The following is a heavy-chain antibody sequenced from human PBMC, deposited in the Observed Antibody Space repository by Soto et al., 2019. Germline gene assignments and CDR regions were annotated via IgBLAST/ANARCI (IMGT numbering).Heavy chain of an antibody. V-gene: IGHV1-18*01. J-gene: IGHJ4*02. Sequence: KVSCKASGYTFTSYGISWVRQAPGQGLEWMGWISAYNGNTNYAQKLQGRVTMTTDTSTSTAYMELRSLRSDDTAVYYCARMMTGYCSGGSCFDYWGQGTLVTVSS. D-gene: IGHD2-15*01. CDR1: GYTFTSYG. CDR2: ISAYNGNT. CDR3: ARMMTGYCSGGSCFDY.